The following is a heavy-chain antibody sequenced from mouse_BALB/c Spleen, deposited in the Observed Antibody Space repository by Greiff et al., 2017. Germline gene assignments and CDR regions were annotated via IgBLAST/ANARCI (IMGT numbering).Heavy chain of an antibody. CDR3: ARWCGLRGMAY. D-gene: IGHD2-4*01. V-gene: IGHV1-15*01. J-gene: IGHJ3*01. CDR2: IDPETGGT. CDR1: GYTFTDYE. Sequence: QVQLKESGAELVRPGASVTLSCKASGYTFTDYEMHWVKQTPVHGLEWMGAIDPETGGTAYNQKFKGKATLTADKSSSTAYMELRSLTSEDSAVYDCARWCGLRGMAYWGQGTVVTVSA.